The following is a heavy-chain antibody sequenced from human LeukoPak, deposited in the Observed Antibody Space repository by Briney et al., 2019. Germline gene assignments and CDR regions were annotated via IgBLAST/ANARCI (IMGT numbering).Heavy chain of an antibody. CDR1: GFTVSRNY. J-gene: IGHJ4*02. CDR2: IYSGGST. V-gene: IGHV3-66*01. Sequence: PGGSLRLSCAASGFTVSRNYMGWVRQAPGKGLEWVSLIYSGGSTFYADSVTGRFTISSDNSKNTLYLQMNSLRAEDTAVYYCAGPGDYFDYWGQGTLVTVSS. CDR3: AGPGDYFDY.